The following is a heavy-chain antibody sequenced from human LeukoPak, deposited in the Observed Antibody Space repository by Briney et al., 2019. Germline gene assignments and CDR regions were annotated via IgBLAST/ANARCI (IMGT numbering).Heavy chain of an antibody. V-gene: IGHV1-8*01. Sequence: ASVKVSCKASGYTFTSYDINWVRQATGQGPEWMGWMNPNSGNTGYAQKFQGRVTMTRNTSISTAYMELSSLRSEDTAVYYCASGSSWGSHLDYWGQGTLVTVSS. D-gene: IGHD6-13*01. CDR1: GYTFTSYD. CDR2: MNPNSGNT. CDR3: ASGSSWGSHLDY. J-gene: IGHJ4*02.